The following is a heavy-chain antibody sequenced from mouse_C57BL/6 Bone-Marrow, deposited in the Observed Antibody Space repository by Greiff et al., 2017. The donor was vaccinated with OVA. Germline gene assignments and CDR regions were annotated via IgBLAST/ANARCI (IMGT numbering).Heavy chain of an antibody. CDR1: GYTFTSYW. Sequence: QVHLKQPGAELVKPGASVKLSCKASGYTFTSYWMHWVKQRPGRGLEWIGRIDPNSGGTKYNEKFKSKATLTVDKPSSTAYMQLSSLTSEDSAVYYCARSYTPCYFDYWGQGTTLTVSS. CDR3: ARSYTPCYFDY. J-gene: IGHJ2*01. CDR2: IDPNSGGT. D-gene: IGHD5-1-1*01. V-gene: IGHV1-72*01.